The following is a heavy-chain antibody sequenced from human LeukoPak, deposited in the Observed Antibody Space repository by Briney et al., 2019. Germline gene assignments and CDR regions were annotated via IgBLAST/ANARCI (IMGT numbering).Heavy chain of an antibody. CDR2: ISYDGSNK. Sequence: GGSLRLSCAASGFTFSSYAMHWVRQAPGKGLEWVAVISYDGSNKYYADSVKGRFTISRDNSKNTLYLQMNSLRAEDTAVYYCARAPDTAIDYWGQGTLVTVSS. V-gene: IGHV3-30-3*01. CDR3: ARAPDTAIDY. D-gene: IGHD5-18*01. J-gene: IGHJ4*02. CDR1: GFTFSSYA.